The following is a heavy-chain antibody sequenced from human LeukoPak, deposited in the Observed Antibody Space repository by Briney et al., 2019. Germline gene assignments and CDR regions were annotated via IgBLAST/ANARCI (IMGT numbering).Heavy chain of an antibody. CDR2: VNGPGDWT. V-gene: IGHV3-74*01. D-gene: IGHD6-25*01. J-gene: IGHJ3*01. CDR1: GFTFSSRW. CDR3: AREVFEGQRQSDAFDV. Sequence: QPGGSLRLSCAASGFTFSSRWMRWVRHAPGEGVVWVSHVNGPGDWTHYADSVRGRFIISRDNAENTISLQMNNLRAEDTAVYFCAREVFEGQRQSDAFDVWGQGTMVTVSS.